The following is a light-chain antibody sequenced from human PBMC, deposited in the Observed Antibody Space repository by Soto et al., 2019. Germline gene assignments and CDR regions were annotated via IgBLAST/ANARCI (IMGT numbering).Light chain of an antibody. Sequence: QAVVTQEPSFSVSPGGTVTLTCGLSSGSVSTSYYPSWYQQTTGQAPRTVIYDTNSRSSGVPARFSGSILRNKAALTITGAQADDESDYYCVLYMGSGTVVFGGGTKLTVL. V-gene: IGLV8-61*01. J-gene: IGLJ2*01. CDR2: DTN. CDR1: SGSVSTSYY. CDR3: VLYMGSGTVV.